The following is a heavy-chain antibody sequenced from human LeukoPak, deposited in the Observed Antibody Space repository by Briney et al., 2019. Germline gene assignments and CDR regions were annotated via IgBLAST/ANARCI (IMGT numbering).Heavy chain of an antibody. V-gene: IGHV3-49*04. CDR1: GFTFGDYG. CDR3: SGSFGELTFFDY. D-gene: IGHD3-10*01. Sequence: GRSLRLSCTASGFTFGDYGMSWVRQAPGKGLEWVGFIRSKVYGGTTEYAASVKGRFTISRDDSKSVAYLQMNSLKTEDTAVYYCSGSFGELTFFDYWGQGTLVTVSS. CDR2: IRSKVYGGTT. J-gene: IGHJ4*02.